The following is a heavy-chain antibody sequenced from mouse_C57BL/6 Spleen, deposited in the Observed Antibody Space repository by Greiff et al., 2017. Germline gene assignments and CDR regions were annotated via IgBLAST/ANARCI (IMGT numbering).Heavy chain of an antibody. Sequence: QVQLQQSGAELVRPGTSVKVSCKASGYAFTNYLIEWVKQRPGQGLEWIGVINPGSGGTNYNEKFKGKATLTADKSSSTAYMQLSSLTSEDSAVXFCARASWFAYWGQGTLVTVSA. CDR3: ARASWFAY. V-gene: IGHV1-54*01. CDR1: GYAFTNYL. CDR2: INPGSGGT. J-gene: IGHJ3*01.